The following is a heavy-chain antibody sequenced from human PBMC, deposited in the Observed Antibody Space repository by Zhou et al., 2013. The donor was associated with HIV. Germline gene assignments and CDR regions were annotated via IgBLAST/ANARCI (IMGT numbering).Heavy chain of an antibody. CDR1: GDSISRHY. CDR3: ARDHYYGSGLVILDAFDI. V-gene: IGHV4-59*11. CDR2: IDYSGIT. Sequence: QVQLQESGPGLVKPSEALSLTCTVSGDSISRHYWTWIRQPPGKGLEWIGYIDYSGITKYNPSLKSRVTISVDTSKNQFSVKLSSVTAADTAVYYCARDHYYGSGLVILDAFDIWGQGTMVTVSS. D-gene: IGHD3-10*01. J-gene: IGHJ3*02.